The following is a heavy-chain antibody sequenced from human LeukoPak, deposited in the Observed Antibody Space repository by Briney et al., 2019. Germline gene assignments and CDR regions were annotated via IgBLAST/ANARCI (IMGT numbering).Heavy chain of an antibody. CDR1: GFTFSSYS. CDR2: ISSSSSYI. CDR3: ARDLKGSSSWFDY. V-gene: IGHV3-21*01. Sequence: GGSLRLSCAASGFTFSSYSMNWVRQAPGKGLEWVSSISSSSSYIYYADSVKGRFTISRDNAKNSLYLQMNSLRAEDTAVYYCARDLKGSSSWFDYWGQGTLVTVSS. D-gene: IGHD6-13*01. J-gene: IGHJ4*02.